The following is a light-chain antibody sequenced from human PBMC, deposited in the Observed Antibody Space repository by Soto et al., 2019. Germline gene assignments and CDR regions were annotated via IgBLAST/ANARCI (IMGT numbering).Light chain of an antibody. CDR3: QQHDNSPWM. CDR2: GAS. Sequence: EVVLTQSPGTLSLSPGERATLSCRASQSVSNTYVAWYQHIPGQTPRLLIYGASNRATGIPDRFSGSGSGTDFTLTIRRMETEDFAVYSCQQHDNSPWMFGQGTKVDSK. CDR1: QSVSNTY. V-gene: IGKV3-20*01. J-gene: IGKJ1*01.